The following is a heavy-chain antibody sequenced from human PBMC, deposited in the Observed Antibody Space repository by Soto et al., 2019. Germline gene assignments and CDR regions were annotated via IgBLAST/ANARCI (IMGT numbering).Heavy chain of an antibody. CDR3: ARVDSTMIVVQDP. CDR1: GGSISSGDYY. CDR2: IYYSGST. Sequence: PSETLSPTCTVSGGSISSGDYYWNWIRQPPGKGLEWIGYIYYSGSTYYNPSLKSRVTISVDTSKNQFSLKLSSVTAADTAVYYCARVDSTMIVVQDPWGQGTLVTVSS. D-gene: IGHD3-22*01. V-gene: IGHV4-30-4*01. J-gene: IGHJ5*02.